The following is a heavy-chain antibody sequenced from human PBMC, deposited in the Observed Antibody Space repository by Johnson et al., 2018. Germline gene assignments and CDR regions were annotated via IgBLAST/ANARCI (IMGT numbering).Heavy chain of an antibody. Sequence: QVQLVQSGAEVKKPGSSVNVSCKASGGTFSSYCITWVRQAPGQGLEWLGEIMPIFGTPNYAQKFQGSVTINADVSTSTAYMELTSLRSEDTAVYDCARHKYNPGWADWGQGTLLTVSS. CDR3: ARHKYNPGWAD. V-gene: IGHV1-69*12. J-gene: IGHJ4*02. D-gene: IGHD1-14*01. CDR1: GGTFSSYC. CDR2: IMPIFGTP.